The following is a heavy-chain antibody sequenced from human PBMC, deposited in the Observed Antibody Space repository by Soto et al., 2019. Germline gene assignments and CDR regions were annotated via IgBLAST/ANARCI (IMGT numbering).Heavy chain of an antibody. V-gene: IGHV4-34*01. CDR1: GGSFSGYE. Sequence: QVQLQQGGAGLLKPSETLSLTCAVSGGSFSGYEWSWFRQPPGKGLEWIGEIDQSGSTNYNPSLKRRVSMSIDTSKNVLSLRLSSVTAADTAVYYCARSPNWGWGGAFWGQGTLVTVSS. D-gene: IGHD7-27*01. CDR2: IDQSGST. J-gene: IGHJ4*02. CDR3: ARSPNWGWGGAF.